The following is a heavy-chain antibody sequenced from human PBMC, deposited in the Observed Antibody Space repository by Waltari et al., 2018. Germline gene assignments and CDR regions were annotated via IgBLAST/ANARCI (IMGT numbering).Heavy chain of an antibody. CDR2: INHSGST. Sequence: QVQLQQWGAGLLKPSETLSLTCAVYGGSFSGYYWSWIRQPPGKGLEWIGEINHSGSTNYNPSLKSRGTISVDTSKNQFSLKLSSVTAADTAVYYCARGEQQLVAPYFDYWGQGTLVTVSS. D-gene: IGHD6-13*01. V-gene: IGHV4-34*01. CDR3: ARGEQQLVAPYFDY. CDR1: GGSFSGYY. J-gene: IGHJ4*02.